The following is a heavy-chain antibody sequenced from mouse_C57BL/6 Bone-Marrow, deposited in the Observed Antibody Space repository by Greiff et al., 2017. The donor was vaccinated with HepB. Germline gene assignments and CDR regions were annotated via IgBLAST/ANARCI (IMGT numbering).Heavy chain of an antibody. Sequence: VHLVESGEGLVKPGGSLKLSCAASGFTFSSYAMSWVRHTPEKRLEWVAYISSGGDYIYYADTVKGRFTISRDNARNTLYLQMSSLKSEDTAMYYCTRGGITFDYWGQGTTLTVSS. CDR2: ISSGGDYI. D-gene: IGHD1-1*01. V-gene: IGHV5-9-1*02. CDR1: GFTFSSYA. CDR3: TRGGITFDY. J-gene: IGHJ2*01.